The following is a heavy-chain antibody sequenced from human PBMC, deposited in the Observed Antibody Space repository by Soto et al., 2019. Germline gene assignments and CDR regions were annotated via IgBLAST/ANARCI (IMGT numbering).Heavy chain of an antibody. CDR2: ISYDGSNK. J-gene: IGHJ6*02. D-gene: IGHD6-13*01. CDR1: GFTFSSYD. V-gene: IGHV3-30*18. CDR3: AKVAAAAGILYYGMDV. Sequence: QVQLVESGGGVVQPGRSLRLSCAASGFTFSSYDMHWVRQAPGKGLEWVAVISYDGSNKYYADSVKGRFTISRDNSKNTLYLQMNSLRAEDTAVYYCAKVAAAAGILYYGMDVWGQGTTVTVSS.